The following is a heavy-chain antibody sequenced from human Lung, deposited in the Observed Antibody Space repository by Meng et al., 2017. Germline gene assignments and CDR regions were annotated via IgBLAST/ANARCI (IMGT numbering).Heavy chain of an antibody. V-gene: IGHV4-34*01. D-gene: IGHD4-11*01. J-gene: IGHJ4*02. CDR1: GGSFSDYY. CDR2: INHSGST. CDR3: ARGPTTMAHDFDY. Sequence: QVQIQHWGVGLWTPSVTLSLTCVGSGGSFSDYYWSWISQPPGKGLEWIGEINHSGSTNYNPSLESRATISVDTSQNNLSLKLSSVTAADSAVYYCARGPTTMAHDFDYWGQGTLVTVSS.